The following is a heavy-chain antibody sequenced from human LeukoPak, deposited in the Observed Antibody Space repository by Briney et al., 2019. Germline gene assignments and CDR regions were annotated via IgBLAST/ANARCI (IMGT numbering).Heavy chain of an antibody. Sequence: GGSLRLSCAASGFTFSSYAMSWVRQAPGKGLEWVSAISGRGGSTYYADSVKGRFTISRDNSKNTLYLQMNSLRAEDTAVYYCAKAPRFLEWSPLGYWGQGTLVTVSS. V-gene: IGHV3-23*01. J-gene: IGHJ4*02. CDR3: AKAPRFLEWSPLGY. CDR2: ISGRGGST. CDR1: GFTFSSYA. D-gene: IGHD3-3*01.